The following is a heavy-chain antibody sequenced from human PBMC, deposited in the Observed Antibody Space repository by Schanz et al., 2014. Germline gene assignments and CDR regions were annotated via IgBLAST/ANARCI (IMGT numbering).Heavy chain of an antibody. J-gene: IGHJ4*02. V-gene: IGHV3-23*01. CDR2: ITRQGTT. Sequence: EVQLLESGGGLVKPGGSLRLSCTVSGFTVNNYAMNWVRQAPGRGLEWVSGITRQGTTYYADFVKGRFSISRDLSSNTLYLQMNSLRADDSAIYYCAKDHPSSGWPAFDVWGQGTQVTVSS. D-gene: IGHD6-19*01. CDR1: GFTVNNYA. CDR3: AKDHPSSGWPAFDV.